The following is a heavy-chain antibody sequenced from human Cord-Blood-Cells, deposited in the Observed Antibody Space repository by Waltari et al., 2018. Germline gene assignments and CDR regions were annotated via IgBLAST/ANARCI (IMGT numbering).Heavy chain of an antibody. CDR3: ARVAGLGDAFDI. CDR2: INHSGST. V-gene: IGHV4-34*01. D-gene: IGHD3-16*01. Sequence: QVQLQQWGAGLLKPSETLSLTCAVYGGSFSGYYWSWIRQPPGEGLEWIGEINHSGSTNYNPSLKSRVTISVDTSKNQFSLKLSSVTAADTAVYYCARVAGLGDAFDIWGQGTMVTVSS. CDR1: GGSFSGYY. J-gene: IGHJ3*02.